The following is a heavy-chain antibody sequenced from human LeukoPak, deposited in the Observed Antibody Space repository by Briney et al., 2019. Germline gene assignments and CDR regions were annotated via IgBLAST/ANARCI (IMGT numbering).Heavy chain of an antibody. CDR1: GYSFTSYW. CDR2: IYPADSDT. Sequence: GESLKISCKGSGYSFTSYWIGWVRQMPGKGLEWMGIIYPADSDTKYSPSSQGQVTISADKSISTAYLQWSSLKASDTAMYYCARRPYYYDSSGYYPFDYWGQGTLVTVSS. CDR3: ARRPYYYDSSGYYPFDY. D-gene: IGHD3-22*01. V-gene: IGHV5-51*01. J-gene: IGHJ4*02.